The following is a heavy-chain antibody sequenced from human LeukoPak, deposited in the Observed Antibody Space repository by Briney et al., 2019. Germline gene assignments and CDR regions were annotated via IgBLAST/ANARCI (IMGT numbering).Heavy chain of an antibody. J-gene: IGHJ4*02. Sequence: PGGSLRLSCAASGFTVSSNYMSWVRQAPGKGLEWVSVIYSGGSTYYADSVKGRFTISRDNSKNTLYLQMNSLRAEDTAVYYCARDPHYYDSSDYYYYFDYWGQGTLVTVSS. V-gene: IGHV3-53*01. D-gene: IGHD3-22*01. CDR3: ARDPHYYDSSDYYYYFDY. CDR2: IYSGGST. CDR1: GFTVSSNY.